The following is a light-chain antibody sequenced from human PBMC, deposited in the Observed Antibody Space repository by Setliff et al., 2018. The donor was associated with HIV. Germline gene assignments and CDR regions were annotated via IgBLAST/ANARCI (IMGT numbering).Light chain of an antibody. CDR2: DVS. Sequence: LTQPASVSGSPGQSITISCIGTSSDVGGYNYVSWYQQHPGKAPKLRIYDVSNRPSGVSNRFSGSKSGNTASLTISGLQAEDEADYYCSSYTSTSTLFVFGTGTRSPS. V-gene: IGLV2-14*03. CDR3: SSYTSTSTLFV. J-gene: IGLJ1*01. CDR1: SSDVGGYNY.